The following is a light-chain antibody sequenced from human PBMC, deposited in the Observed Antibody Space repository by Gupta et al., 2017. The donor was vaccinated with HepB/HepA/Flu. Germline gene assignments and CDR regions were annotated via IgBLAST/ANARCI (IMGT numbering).Light chain of an antibody. Sequence: DIVMTQSPATLSVSPGDRATLSCSASHTVSSHLAWYHPQPGQAPRLLLHGASTRATGIPARFSGSGSGTEFTLTISSLQSEDFAVYYCQQYNNWPLYTFGQGTKLEIK. V-gene: IGKV3-15*01. CDR1: HTVSSH. CDR3: QQYNNWPLYT. J-gene: IGKJ2*01. CDR2: GAS.